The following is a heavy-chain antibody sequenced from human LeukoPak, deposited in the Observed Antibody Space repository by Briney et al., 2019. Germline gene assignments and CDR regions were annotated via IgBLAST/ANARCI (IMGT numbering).Heavy chain of an antibody. CDR2: ISYDGSNK. Sequence: GRSLRLSCAASGFTFSNYAMHWVRQAPGKGLEWVAVISYDGSNKYYADSVKGRFTISRDNSKNTLYLQMNSLRAEDTAVYYCARDLEYCTSTSCYYYYNYMDVWGKGTTVTVPS. J-gene: IGHJ6*03. CDR1: GFTFSNYA. CDR3: ARDLEYCTSTSCYYYYNYMDV. V-gene: IGHV3-30-3*01. D-gene: IGHD2-2*01.